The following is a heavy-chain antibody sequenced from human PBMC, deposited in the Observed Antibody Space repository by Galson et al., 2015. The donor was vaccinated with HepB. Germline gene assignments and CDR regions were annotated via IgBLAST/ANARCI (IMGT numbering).Heavy chain of an antibody. CDR1: GFTFSSYA. V-gene: IGHV3-23*01. CDR2: ISGSGGST. D-gene: IGHD3-22*01. Sequence: SLRLSCAASGFTFSSYAMSWVRQAPGKGLEWVSAISGSGGSTYYADSVKGRFTISRDNSKNTLYLQMNSLRAEDTAVYYCAKDVATYYYDSSGRPGGVFQHWGQGTLVTVSS. J-gene: IGHJ1*01. CDR3: AKDVATYYYDSSGRPGGVFQH.